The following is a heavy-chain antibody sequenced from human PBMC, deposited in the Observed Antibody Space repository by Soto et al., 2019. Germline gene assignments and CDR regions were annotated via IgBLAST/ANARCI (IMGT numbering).Heavy chain of an antibody. CDR1: GFTFTRYS. Sequence: WGSLTLSCAASGFTFTRYSMNWVRQAPGKGLEWVSSISSTTNYIYYGDSMKGRFTISRDNAKNSLYLEMNSLRADDTAVYYCARESEDLTSNFDYWGQGTLVTVSS. CDR3: ARESEDLTSNFDY. CDR2: ISSTTNYI. J-gene: IGHJ4*02. V-gene: IGHV3-21*06.